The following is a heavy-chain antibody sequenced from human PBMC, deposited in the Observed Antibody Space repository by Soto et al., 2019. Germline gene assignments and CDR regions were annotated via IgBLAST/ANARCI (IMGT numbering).Heavy chain of an antibody. CDR3: MRDPNGDYIGAFDS. V-gene: IGHV3-23*01. J-gene: IGHJ3*01. Sequence: EALLLESGEPGGSLRVSCVASGFTFSAYAMTWVRQAPGRGLEWGSSITVGGDVTTYADSVRGRFTITRDNSKNTLYLQMNSLRAEDTAVYYCMRDPNGDYIGAFDSWGQGTLVSVSS. CDR1: GFTFSAYA. D-gene: IGHD4-17*01. CDR2: ITVGGDVT.